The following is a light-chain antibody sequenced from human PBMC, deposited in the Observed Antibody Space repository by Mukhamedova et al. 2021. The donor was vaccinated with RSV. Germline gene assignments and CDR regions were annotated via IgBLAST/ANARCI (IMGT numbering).Light chain of an antibody. J-gene: IGKJ2*01. V-gene: IGKV3-7*04. CDR2: GAS. CDR3: QQDYNLPYT. Sequence: VSSSYLTWYQQKPGQAPRLLIYGASTRATGIPARFSGSGSRTGFTLTLSSLQAEGFAGYFCQQDYNLPYTFGQGTKLEIK. CDR1: VSSSY.